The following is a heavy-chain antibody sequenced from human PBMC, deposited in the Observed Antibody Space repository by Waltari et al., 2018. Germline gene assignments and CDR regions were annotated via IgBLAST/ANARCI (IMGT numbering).Heavy chain of an antibody. V-gene: IGHV1-3*01. CDR2: SNAGNGNT. CDR3: AREKMTTVTTGWFDP. D-gene: IGHD4-17*01. J-gene: IGHJ5*02. CDR1: GYTFTSYA. Sequence: QVQLVQSGAEVKKPGASVKVSCKASGYTFTSYAMHWVRQASGQRLEWMGWSNAGNGNTKYSQKCHGRVTITRDTSAGTAYMELSSLITEDTAVYYCAREKMTTVTTGWFDPWGQGTLVTVSS.